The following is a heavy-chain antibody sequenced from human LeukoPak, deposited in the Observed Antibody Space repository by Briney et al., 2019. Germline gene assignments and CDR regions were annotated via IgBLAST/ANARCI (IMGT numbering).Heavy chain of an antibody. D-gene: IGHD2-2*01. CDR3: ASGDYCSSTSCPIDY. CDR1: GYTFTSYG. J-gene: IGHJ4*02. Sequence: ASVKVSCKASGYTFTSYGISWVRQAPGQGLEWMGWISAYNGNTNYAQKLQGRVTMTTDTSTSTAYMELRSLRSGDTAVYYCASGDYCSSTSCPIDYWGQGTLVTVSS. V-gene: IGHV1-18*04. CDR2: ISAYNGNT.